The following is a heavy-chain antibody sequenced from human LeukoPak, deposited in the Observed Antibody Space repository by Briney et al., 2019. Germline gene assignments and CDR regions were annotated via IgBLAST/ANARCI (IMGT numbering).Heavy chain of an antibody. D-gene: IGHD1-26*01. Sequence: PGGSLRLSCTGSGFTFRDYTMTWIRQAPGKGLEWVSFIRKKADGGTPGYAASVKGRFTISRDDSKSIAYLQMNSLKTDDTAVYYCTTDPPTRYWGQGTLVSVSS. J-gene: IGHJ4*02. V-gene: IGHV3-49*03. CDR2: IRKKADGGTP. CDR3: TTDPPTRY. CDR1: GFTFRDYT.